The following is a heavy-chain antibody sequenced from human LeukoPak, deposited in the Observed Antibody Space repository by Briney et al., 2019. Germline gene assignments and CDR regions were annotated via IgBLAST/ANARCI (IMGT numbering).Heavy chain of an antibody. CDR1: GFTFSNYW. CDR3: ARDKKSGESSEIDY. J-gene: IGHJ4*02. Sequence: PGGSLRLSCAASGFTFSNYWVHWVRQAPGKGLVGVSRINRDGSTTKYADSVKGRFTVSRGNAKNTLNLQMNSLRAEDTAVYYCARDKKSGESSEIDYWGQGTLVTVSS. V-gene: IGHV3-74*03. CDR2: INRDGSTT. D-gene: IGHD3-10*01.